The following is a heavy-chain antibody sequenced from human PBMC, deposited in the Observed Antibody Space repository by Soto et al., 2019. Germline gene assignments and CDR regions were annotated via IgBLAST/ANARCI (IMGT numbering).Heavy chain of an antibody. V-gene: IGHV3-7*05. D-gene: IGHD2-8*02. CDR3: ASDPGRGMYRSNYFDY. Sequence: EVQLVESGGVLVQPGGSLRLSCVASGFTFSSYWMTWVRQAPGKGLERVASIKQDGSERFNADSVNGRFTISRDNAGNSLYLQMNILTVEDTAGYYCASDPGRGMYRSNYFDYWGQGTLVTVSS. CDR2: IKQDGSER. CDR1: GFTFSSYW. J-gene: IGHJ4*02.